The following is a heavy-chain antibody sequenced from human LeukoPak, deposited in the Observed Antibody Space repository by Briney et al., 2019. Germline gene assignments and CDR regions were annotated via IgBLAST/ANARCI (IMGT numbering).Heavy chain of an antibody. CDR2: IWYDGSEK. J-gene: IGHJ4*02. V-gene: IGHV3-33*01. Sequence: QPGRSLRLSCAASGFTFSTYGMHWVRQAPGKGLEWVAVIWYDGSEKYYADSVKGRFTISRDNSDNTLYLQMNSLRAEDTAVYYCARDLTSCSGGSCIYYFDYWGQGTLVTVSS. CDR1: GFTFSTYG. D-gene: IGHD2-15*01. CDR3: ARDLTSCSGGSCIYYFDY.